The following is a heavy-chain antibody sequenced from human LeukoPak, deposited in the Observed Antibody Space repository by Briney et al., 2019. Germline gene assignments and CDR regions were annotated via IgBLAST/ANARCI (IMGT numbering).Heavy chain of an antibody. J-gene: IGHJ5*02. CDR1: GFTFSSYS. CDR3: ASEPLSTT. Sequence: GGSLRLSCLVSGFTFSSYSMNWVRQAPGKGLEWVSAISGSGGSTYYADSVKGRFTISRDNSKNTLYLQMSSLRAEDTAVYYCASEPLSTTWGQGTLVTVSS. V-gene: IGHV3-23*01. CDR2: ISGSGGST. D-gene: IGHD2-2*01.